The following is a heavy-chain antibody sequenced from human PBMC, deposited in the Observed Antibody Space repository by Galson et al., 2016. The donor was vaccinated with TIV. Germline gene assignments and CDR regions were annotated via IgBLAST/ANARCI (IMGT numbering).Heavy chain of an antibody. CDR3: ARHDSSAFSNWYFNL. V-gene: IGHV5-51*01. D-gene: IGHD3-22*01. J-gene: IGHJ2*01. CDR2: IYPGDSDT. CDR1: GYSFTTHW. Sequence: QSGAEVTQSGESLKISCKASGYSFTTHWIGWVRQMPGKGLEWMGIIYPGDSDTRYSPSFQGQVTTSADKSTTTAYLQWNSLKASDTAMYYCARHDSSAFSNWYFNLWGRGTLVTVSS.